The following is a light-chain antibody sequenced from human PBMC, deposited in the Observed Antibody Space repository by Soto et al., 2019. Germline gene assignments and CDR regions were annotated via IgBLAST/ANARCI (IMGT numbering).Light chain of an antibody. V-gene: IGLV2-11*01. J-gene: IGLJ3*02. CDR2: DVT. Sequence: QSALTQPRSVSESPGQSVTISCSGTRSDVGNYIYVSWYQHHPGKAPKLIIYDVTKRPSGVPDRFSGSKSGNTASLTISGLQAEDEADYYCCSYAGGYTWVFGGGTKLTVL. CDR1: RSDVGNYIY. CDR3: CSYAGGYTWV.